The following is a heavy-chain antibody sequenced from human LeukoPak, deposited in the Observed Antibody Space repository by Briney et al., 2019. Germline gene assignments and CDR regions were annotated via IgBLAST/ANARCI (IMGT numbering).Heavy chain of an antibody. CDR1: GGSISSSSYY. D-gene: IGHD6-13*01. V-gene: IGHV4-39*02. CDR2: IYYSGST. Sequence: PSETLSLTCTVSGGSISSSSYYWGWIRQPPGKGLEWIGSIYYSGSTYYNPSLKSRVTISVDTSKNQFSLKLSSVTAADTAVYYCARDRVAAAGTGRSYYYYYMDVWGKGTTVTVSS. CDR3: ARDRVAAAGTGRSYYYYYMDV. J-gene: IGHJ6*03.